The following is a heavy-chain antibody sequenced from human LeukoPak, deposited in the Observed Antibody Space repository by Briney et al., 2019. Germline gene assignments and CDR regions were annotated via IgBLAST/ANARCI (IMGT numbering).Heavy chain of an antibody. Sequence: SSVKVSCKASGGTFSSYAISWVRQAPGQGLEWMGGIIPNFGTANYAQKFQGRVTITADESTSTAYMELNSLRSEDTAVYSCARVEGLSPHVVRGVTSFDYWGQGTLVTVSS. V-gene: IGHV1-69*01. CDR3: ARVEGLSPHVVRGVTSFDY. D-gene: IGHD3-10*01. CDR1: GGTFSSYA. J-gene: IGHJ4*02. CDR2: IIPNFGTA.